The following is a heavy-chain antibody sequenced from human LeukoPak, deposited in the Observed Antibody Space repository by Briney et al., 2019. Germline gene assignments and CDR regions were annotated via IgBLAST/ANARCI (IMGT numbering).Heavy chain of an antibody. D-gene: IGHD3-16*01. CDR3: ALILGIRFEGAFDI. J-gene: IGHJ3*02. CDR1: GGTFSSYA. CDR2: IIPIFGTA. Sequence: GASVKVSCKASGGTFSSYAISWVRQAPGQGLEWMGGIIPIFGTANYAQKFQGRVTITADESTGTAYMELSSLRSEDTAVYYCALILGIRFEGAFDIWGQGTMVTVSS. V-gene: IGHV1-69*13.